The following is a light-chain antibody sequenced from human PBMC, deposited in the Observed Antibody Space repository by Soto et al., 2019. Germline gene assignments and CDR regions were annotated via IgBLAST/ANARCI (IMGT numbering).Light chain of an antibody. V-gene: IGLV1-44*01. CDR3: QSYDSSLSGLWV. CDR1: SSNIGSNT. Sequence: QSVLTQPPSASGTPGQRVTISCSGSSSNIGSNTVNWYQQLPGTAPKLLIYSNNQRPSGVPDRFSGSKSGTSASLAISGLQSEDEADYYCQSYDSSLSGLWVFGGGTQLTVL. J-gene: IGLJ3*02. CDR2: SNN.